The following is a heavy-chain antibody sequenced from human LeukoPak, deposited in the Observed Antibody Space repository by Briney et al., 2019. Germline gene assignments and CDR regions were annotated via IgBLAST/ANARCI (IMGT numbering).Heavy chain of an antibody. CDR1: GFTFSSYA. D-gene: IGHD6-19*01. Sequence: GGSLRLSCAASGFTFSSYAMHWVRQAPGKGLEWVAVISYDGSNKYYADSVKGRFTISRDNSKNTLYLQMNSLRAEDTAVYYCARAIKAVAGTFHRDYYFGYWGQGTLVTVSS. J-gene: IGHJ4*02. CDR2: ISYDGSNK. V-gene: IGHV3-30*04. CDR3: ARAIKAVAGTFHRDYYFGY.